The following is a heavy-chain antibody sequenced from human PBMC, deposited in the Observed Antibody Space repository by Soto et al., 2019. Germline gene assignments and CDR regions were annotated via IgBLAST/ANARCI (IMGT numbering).Heavy chain of an antibody. CDR1: GCSVSTYY. D-gene: IGHD1-26*01. CDR3: ERDGVGPFEY. Sequence: QVQLLESGPGLLKPSEPLSLTCTISGCSVSTYYWSWIRQPPGKALEWIGLTSYSGNTNYNPSLKSRVAMAVATSKNQFSLTLTAVTAADTAVYYGERDGVGPFEYWGQGTLVTVSS. V-gene: IGHV4-59*02. J-gene: IGHJ4*02. CDR2: TSYSGNT.